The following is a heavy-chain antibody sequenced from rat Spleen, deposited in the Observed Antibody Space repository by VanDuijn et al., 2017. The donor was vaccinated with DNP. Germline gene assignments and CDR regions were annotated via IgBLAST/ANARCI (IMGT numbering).Heavy chain of an antibody. D-gene: IGHD1-12*03. CDR3: ARWGYYDGDYYFDY. CDR1: GYTFTSYY. CDR2: INMGSGGT. J-gene: IGHJ2*01. V-gene: IGHV1-43*01. Sequence: QIQLQQSGAELARPGSSVKLSCKASGYTFTSYYTAWIKQTTGQGLDYIGYINMGSGGTNYNEKFKGKATLTVDKSSSTAFMQLSSLTPDDSAVYFCARWGYYDGDYYFDYWGQGVMVTVSS.